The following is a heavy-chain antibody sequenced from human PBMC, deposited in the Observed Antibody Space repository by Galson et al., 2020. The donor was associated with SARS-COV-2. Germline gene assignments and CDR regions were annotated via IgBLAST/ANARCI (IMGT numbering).Heavy chain of an antibody. Sequence: TGGSLRLSCAASGFTFSDHYMDWVRQAPGKGLEWVGRTRNKANSYTREYAASVKGRFTISRDDSENSLYLQMNSLRTDDTAVYYCTRSYGDYRYFDDWGQGALVTV. CDR3: TRSYGDYRYFDD. V-gene: IGHV3-72*01. D-gene: IGHD4-17*01. CDR2: TRNKANSYTR. J-gene: IGHJ4*02. CDR1: GFTFSDHY.